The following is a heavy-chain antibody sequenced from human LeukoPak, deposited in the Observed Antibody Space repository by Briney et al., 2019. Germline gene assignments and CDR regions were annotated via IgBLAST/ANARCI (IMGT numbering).Heavy chain of an antibody. V-gene: IGHV1-69*13. CDR3: ARDRPYHDYGGTYALDI. CDR1: GGTFSSYA. CDR2: IIPIFGTA. J-gene: IGHJ3*02. D-gene: IGHD4-23*01. Sequence: SVKVSCKASGGTFSSYAISWVRQAPGQGLEWMGGIIPIFGTANYAQKFQGRVTITADESTSTAYMELSSLRSEDTAVYYCARDRPYHDYGGTYALDIWGQGTMVTVSS.